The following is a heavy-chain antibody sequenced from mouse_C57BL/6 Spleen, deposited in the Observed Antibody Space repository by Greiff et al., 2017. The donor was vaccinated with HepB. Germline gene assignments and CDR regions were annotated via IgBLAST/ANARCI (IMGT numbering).Heavy chain of an antibody. V-gene: IGHV2-2*01. CDR2: IWSGGST. CDR3: ARNYGNFWYFDV. J-gene: IGHJ1*03. Sequence: VQLKESGPGLVQPSQSLSITCTVSGFSLTSYGVHWVRQSPGKGLEWLGVIWSGGSTDYNAAFISRLSISKDNSKSQVFFKMNSLQADDTAIYYCARNYGNFWYFDVWGTGTTVTVSS. CDR1: GFSLTSYG. D-gene: IGHD2-1*01.